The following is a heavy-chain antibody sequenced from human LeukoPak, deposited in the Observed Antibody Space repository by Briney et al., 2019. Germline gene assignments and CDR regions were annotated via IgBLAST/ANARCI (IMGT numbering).Heavy chain of an antibody. V-gene: IGHV1-24*01. CDR3: ATWTTSGHYPLY. CDR1: GYTLTQLV. D-gene: IGHD3-22*01. CDR2: FDPEDGET. J-gene: IGHJ1*01. Sequence: GASVKVSCKVSGYTLTQLVMHWVRQAPGKGLEWMGGFDPEDGETFYAEKFQGRVTMTEDTSTDTAYMELSSLGSDDTAVYYCATWTTSGHYPLYWGQGTLVTVSS.